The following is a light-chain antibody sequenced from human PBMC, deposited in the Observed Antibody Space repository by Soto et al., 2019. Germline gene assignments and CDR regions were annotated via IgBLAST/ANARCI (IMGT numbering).Light chain of an antibody. CDR1: QGISNY. Sequence: DIQMTQSPSSLSASVGDRVTITCRASQGISNYLAWYQQKPGKVPKLLIYAASTLQSGVPSRFSGSGSGTDFTLTISGLQPEDVATYYCQKYNSAPRTFGPGNKVDIK. V-gene: IGKV1-27*01. CDR2: AAS. J-gene: IGKJ3*01. CDR3: QKYNSAPRT.